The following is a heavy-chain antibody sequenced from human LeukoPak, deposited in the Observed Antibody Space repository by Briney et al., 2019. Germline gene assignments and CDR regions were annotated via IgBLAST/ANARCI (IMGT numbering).Heavy chain of an antibody. D-gene: IGHD6-13*01. V-gene: IGHV3-30*03. CDR1: GFTFSSYG. CDR3: ARDTYCSSWYRGTTYYYYGMDV. CDR2: ISYDGSNK. J-gene: IGHJ6*02. Sequence: GGSLRLSCAASGFTFSSYGMHWVRQAPGKGLEWVAVISYDGSNKYYADSVKGRFTISRDDSKNTLYLQMNSLRAEDTAVYYCARDTYCSSWYRGTTYYYYGMDVWGQGTTVTVSS.